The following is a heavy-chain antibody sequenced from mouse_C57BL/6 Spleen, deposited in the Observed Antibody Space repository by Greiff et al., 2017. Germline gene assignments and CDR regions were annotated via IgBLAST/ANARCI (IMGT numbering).Heavy chain of an antibody. CDR2: ISYDGSN. CDR3: AIYYYGSSWYFDV. V-gene: IGHV3-6*01. CDR1: GYSITSGYY. Sequence: EVQVVESGPGLVKPSQSLSLTCSVTGYSITSGYYWNWIRQFPGNKLEWMGYISYDGSNNYNPSLKNRISITRDTSKNQFFLKLNSVTTEDTATYYCAIYYYGSSWYFDVWGTGTTVTVSS. D-gene: IGHD1-1*01. J-gene: IGHJ1*03.